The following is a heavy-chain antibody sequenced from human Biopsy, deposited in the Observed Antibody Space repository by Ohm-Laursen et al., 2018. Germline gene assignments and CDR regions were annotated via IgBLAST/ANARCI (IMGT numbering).Heavy chain of an antibody. D-gene: IGHD3-22*01. V-gene: IGHV1-69*01. CDR3: AKDWTSQYYYDSMDDY. Sequence: SSVKVSCKASGGTFSSFGISWVRQAPGQGLEWMGEINSMFGTTNYAQTFQGRVTITADESTSTAYMEVSSLRSEDTAVYYCAKDWTSQYYYDSMDDYWGQGTLVTVSS. CDR2: INSMFGTT. J-gene: IGHJ4*02. CDR1: GGTFSSFG.